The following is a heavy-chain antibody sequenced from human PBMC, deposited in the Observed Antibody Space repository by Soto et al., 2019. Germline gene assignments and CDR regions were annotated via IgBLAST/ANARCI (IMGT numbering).Heavy chain of an antibody. J-gene: IGHJ4*02. V-gene: IGHV3-23*01. Sequence: EVQLLESGGGLVQPGGSLRLSCAAPGFTFSNYAMNWVRQAPGKGLEWVSVISGSGGSTYYADSVKGRFTISRDNSKNTLHLQRNSLRGEDTAVYSCARRSSGWDFDYWGQGTLVTVSS. CDR1: GFTFSNYA. D-gene: IGHD6-19*01. CDR3: ARRSSGWDFDY. CDR2: ISGSGGST.